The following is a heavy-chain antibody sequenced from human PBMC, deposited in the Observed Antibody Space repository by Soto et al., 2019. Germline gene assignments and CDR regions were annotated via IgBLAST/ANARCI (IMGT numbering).Heavy chain of an antibody. CDR2: MNPNSGNT. D-gene: IGHD1-7*01. Sequence: ASVKVSCKASGYTFTSYDINWVRQATGQGLEWMGWMNPNSGNTGYAQKFQGRVTMTRNTSISTAYMELSSLRSEDTAVYYCARSNRYNWNYGLGYWGQGTLVTVSS. J-gene: IGHJ4*02. CDR3: ARSNRYNWNYGLGY. CDR1: GYTFTSYD. V-gene: IGHV1-8*01.